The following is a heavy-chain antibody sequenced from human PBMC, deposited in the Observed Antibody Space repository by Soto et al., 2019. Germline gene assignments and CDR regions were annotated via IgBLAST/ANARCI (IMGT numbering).Heavy chain of an antibody. CDR2: ISGSCGST. CDR3: AKEAAAHSSKSFGVPNWFDP. J-gene: IGHJ5*02. D-gene: IGHD3-3*01. Sequence: GGSLRLSCAASGFTFSSYAMSWVRQAPGKGLEWVSAISGSCGSTYYADSVKGRFTISRDNSKNTLYLQMNSLRAEDTAVYYCAKEAAAHSSKSFGVPNWFDPWGQGTLVTVSS. V-gene: IGHV3-23*01. CDR1: GFTFSSYA.